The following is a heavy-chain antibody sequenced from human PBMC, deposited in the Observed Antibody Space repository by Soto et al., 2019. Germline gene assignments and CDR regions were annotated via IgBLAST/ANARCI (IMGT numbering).Heavy chain of an antibody. V-gene: IGHV4-61*01. CDR3: ARDREYSFGLAYDI. Sequence: SETLSLTCTVSGGSVSSDSYFWSWVRQPPGKGLEWIGYVSYRGITTYNPSLKSRVTILLGTSKNQISLNLRSVTAADTAVYYCARDREYSFGLAYDIWGQGTMVTVSS. D-gene: IGHD3-3*01. CDR1: GGSVSSDSYF. CDR2: VSYRGIT. J-gene: IGHJ3*02.